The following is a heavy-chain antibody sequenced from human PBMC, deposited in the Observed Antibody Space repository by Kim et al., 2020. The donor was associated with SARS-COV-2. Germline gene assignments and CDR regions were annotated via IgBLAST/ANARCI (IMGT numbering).Heavy chain of an antibody. J-gene: IGHJ6*02. D-gene: IGHD6-13*01. CDR2: ISWNSGSI. Sequence: GGSLRLSCAASGFTFDDYAMHWVRQAPGKGLEWVSGISWNSGSIGYADSVKGRFTISRDNAKNSLYLQMNSLRAEDTALYYCAKGSSGSSWSRPRYYYYGMDVWGQGTTVTVSS. CDR3: AKGSSGSSWSRPRYYYYGMDV. V-gene: IGHV3-9*01. CDR1: GFTFDDYA.